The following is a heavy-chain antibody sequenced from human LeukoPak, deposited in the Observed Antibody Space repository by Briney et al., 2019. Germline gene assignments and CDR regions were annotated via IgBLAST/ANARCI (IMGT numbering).Heavy chain of an antibody. CDR2: IKSDGST. Sequence: PGGSLRLSCADPLFSFSVYRTQSVSQAPGKGLVWVSRIKSDGSTNYADSVKGRFTISRDNAKNTVSLQMNSLRSKDTGVSYCARPPPDIGGYYPDSFRHWGQGTLVTVSS. J-gene: IGHJ1*01. D-gene: IGHD3-22*01. CDR1: LFSFSVYR. CDR3: ARPPPDIGGYYPDSFRH. V-gene: IGHV3-74*01.